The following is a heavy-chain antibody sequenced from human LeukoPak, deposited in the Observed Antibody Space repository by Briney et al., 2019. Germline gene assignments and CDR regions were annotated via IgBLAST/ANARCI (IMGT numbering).Heavy chain of an antibody. Sequence: GGSLRLSCAASGFTFSSYGMHWVRQAPGKGLEWVAVISYDGSNKYYADSVKGRFTISRDNSKNTLYLQMNSLRAEDTAVYYCARVRYGDYGFDAFNIWGQGTMVTVSS. V-gene: IGHV3-30*03. CDR2: ISYDGSNK. CDR1: GFTFSSYG. CDR3: ARVRYGDYGFDAFNI. J-gene: IGHJ3*02. D-gene: IGHD4-17*01.